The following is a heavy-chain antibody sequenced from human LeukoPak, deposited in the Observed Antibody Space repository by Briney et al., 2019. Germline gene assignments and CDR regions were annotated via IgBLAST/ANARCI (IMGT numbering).Heavy chain of an antibody. CDR3: AGLYSYYGLDV. CDR2: KYYSGNS. CDR1: GGSISSSTYY. V-gene: IGHV4-39*01. Sequence: SETLSLTCTVSGGSISSSTYYWGWIRQPPGKGLELIGSKYYSGNSYYNPSLKSRVSISVDTSKNQFSLKLSSVTAADTAVYYCAGLYSYYGLDVWGQGTTVTVSS. J-gene: IGHJ6*02.